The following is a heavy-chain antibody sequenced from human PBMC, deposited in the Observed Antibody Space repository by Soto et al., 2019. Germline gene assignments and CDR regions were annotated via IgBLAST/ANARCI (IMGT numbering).Heavy chain of an antibody. D-gene: IGHD6-25*01. CDR3: ARAISGYVT. Sequence: QVHLVQSGAEVKNPGASVRVSCKASGITYSTYAIHWVRQAPGQGLEWMGWINAGEGYTRYSQDFQGRVTLTTVTSASTTYMDLSKLTFEDTGAYYCARAISGYVTWGQGTQVTVSS. CDR1: GITYSTYA. J-gene: IGHJ5*02. CDR2: INAGEGYT. V-gene: IGHV1-3*01.